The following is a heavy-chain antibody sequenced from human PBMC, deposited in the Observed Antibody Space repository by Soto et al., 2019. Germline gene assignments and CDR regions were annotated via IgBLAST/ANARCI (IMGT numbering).Heavy chain of an antibody. V-gene: IGHV4-34*01. J-gene: IGHJ4*02. D-gene: IGHD4-17*01. Sequence: QVHLQQLGAGLLEPSETLSLTCAVYGGSFTGYYWSWIRQPPGKGLEGSGEINHSGSTNYNPSLQSRVTISVDTSKNQFSLKLSSVTAAATAVYYCARRIKETTVTTDYWGQGTLVTASS. CDR1: GGSFTGYY. CDR3: ARRIKETTVTTDY. CDR2: INHSGST.